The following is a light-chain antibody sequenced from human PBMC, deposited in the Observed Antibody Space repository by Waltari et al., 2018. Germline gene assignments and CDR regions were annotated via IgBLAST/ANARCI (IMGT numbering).Light chain of an antibody. CDR2: DAV. V-gene: IGLV2-11*01. Sequence: QSVLTQPRSVSGSPGQSVTISCTGTNRDVGSDDSVSWYQQNAGKAPKLVIYDAVRPPSGVPYRFSGSKYGATASLTISGLQAEDEADYYCCSYAGNYKFVFGGGTKVTVL. CDR3: CSYAGNYKFV. CDR1: NRDVGSDDS. J-gene: IGLJ2*01.